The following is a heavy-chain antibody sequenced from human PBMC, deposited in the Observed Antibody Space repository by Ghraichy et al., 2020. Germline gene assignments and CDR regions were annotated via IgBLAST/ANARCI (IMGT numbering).Heavy chain of an antibody. CDR3: ARGRYCGGGSCYPRPYYFDS. Sequence: NISLTCAVYGGPFGGYYWNLVRQSPGKGLEWIGEIYPGGSTNYNPSLESRVTISVDASRKQFSLSLFSVTAADTAIYYCARGRYCGGGSCYPRPYYFDSWGQGTLVTVSS. CDR1: GGPFGGYY. CDR2: IYPGGST. V-gene: IGHV4-34*01. J-gene: IGHJ4*02. D-gene: IGHD2-15*01.